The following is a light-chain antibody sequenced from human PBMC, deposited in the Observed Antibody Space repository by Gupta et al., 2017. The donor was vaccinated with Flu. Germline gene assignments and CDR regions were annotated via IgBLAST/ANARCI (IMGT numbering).Light chain of an antibody. CDR3: QQSYSTSIT. CDR2: AAS. Sequence: DIQMTQSPSSLSASVGDRVTITCRASQSINSYLNWYQQKPGKAPELLIYAASSLQSGVPSRFSGSGSGTDFTLTISSLQPEDFATYYCQQSYSTSITFGQGTRLEIE. CDR1: QSINSY. J-gene: IGKJ5*01. V-gene: IGKV1-39*01.